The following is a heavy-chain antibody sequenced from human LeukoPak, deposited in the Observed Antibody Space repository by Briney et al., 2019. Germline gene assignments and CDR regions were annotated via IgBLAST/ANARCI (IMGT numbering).Heavy chain of an antibody. Sequence: KSGGSLRLSCAASGFTFSDSYMNWIRQAPGKGLEWVSYISSSGSTIYYADSVKGRFTISRDNSKNSLYLQMDSLRAEDTAVYYCARENIVVVPAAGTTLVEYAFDIWGQGTMVTVSS. CDR3: ARENIVVVPAAGTTLVEYAFDI. V-gene: IGHV3-11*04. CDR2: ISSSGSTI. CDR1: GFTFSDSY. J-gene: IGHJ3*02. D-gene: IGHD2-2*01.